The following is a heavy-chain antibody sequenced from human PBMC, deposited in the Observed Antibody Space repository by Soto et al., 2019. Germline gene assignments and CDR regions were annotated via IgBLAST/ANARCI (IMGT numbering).Heavy chain of an antibody. V-gene: IGHV3-21*01. Sequence: PGGSLRLSCAASGFTFSSYSMNWVRQAPGKGLEWVSSISSSSSYIYYADSVKGRFTISRDNAKNSLYLQMNSLRAEDTAVYYCARDLYYYDSSGYYQQALDYWGQGTLVTVSS. D-gene: IGHD3-22*01. J-gene: IGHJ4*02. CDR1: GFTFSSYS. CDR2: ISSSSSYI. CDR3: ARDLYYYDSSGYYQQALDY.